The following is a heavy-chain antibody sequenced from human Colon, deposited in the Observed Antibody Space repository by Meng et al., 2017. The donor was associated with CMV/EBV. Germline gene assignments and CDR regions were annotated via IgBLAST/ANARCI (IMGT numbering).Heavy chain of an antibody. CDR1: GFNVSNNY. D-gene: IGHD1-26*01. V-gene: IGHV3-53*01. Sequence: GESLKISCAASGFNVSNNYLNWVRQAPGKGLEWVSVIFSAGGSYYADSVKGRFTISRDISKNMVFLEMSGLTAEDTAVYYCARGLTHLGGSTLRAFDYWGQGTLVTVSS. J-gene: IGHJ4*02. CDR3: ARGLTHLGGSTLRAFDY. CDR2: IFSAGGS.